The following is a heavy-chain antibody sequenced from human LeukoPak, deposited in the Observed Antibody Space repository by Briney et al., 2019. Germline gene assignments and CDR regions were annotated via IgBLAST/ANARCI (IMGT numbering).Heavy chain of an antibody. D-gene: IGHD2-2*01. V-gene: IGHV1-2*02. Sequence: ASVKVSCKASGYTFTGYYMHWVRQAPGQGLAWMGWVNPNSGGTNYAQKFQGRVTMTRDTSISTAYMELSRLTSDDTAVYYCARFYCTSTSCQYNWFDPWGQGTLVTVSS. CDR2: VNPNSGGT. J-gene: IGHJ5*02. CDR1: GYTFTGYY. CDR3: ARFYCTSTSCQYNWFDP.